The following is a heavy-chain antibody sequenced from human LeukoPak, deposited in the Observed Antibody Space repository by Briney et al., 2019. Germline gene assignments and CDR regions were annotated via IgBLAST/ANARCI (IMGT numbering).Heavy chain of an antibody. CDR3: ARGQWLLYYFDY. V-gene: IGHV3-20*04. Sequence: PGGSLRLSCAASGFTFDDYGMSWVRQAPGKGLEWVSGINWSGGSTGYTDSVKGRFTISRDNAKNSLYLQMNSLRAEDTALYYCARGQWLLYYFDYWGQGTLVTVSS. D-gene: IGHD6-19*01. CDR2: INWSGGST. J-gene: IGHJ4*02. CDR1: GFTFDDYG.